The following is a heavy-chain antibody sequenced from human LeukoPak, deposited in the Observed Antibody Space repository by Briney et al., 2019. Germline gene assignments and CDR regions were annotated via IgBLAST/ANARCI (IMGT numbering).Heavy chain of an antibody. J-gene: IGHJ3*02. D-gene: IGHD6-13*01. CDR2: IWFDGSNK. V-gene: IGHV3-33*01. Sequence: GGSLRLSCAASGFTFSSYGMHWVRQAPGKGLEWVAIIWFDGSNKYYADSVKGRFTISRDNSKNTLYLQMNSLSAEDTAVYYCARGKEQQLYAFDIWGQGTMVTVSS. CDR1: GFTFSSYG. CDR3: ARGKEQQLYAFDI.